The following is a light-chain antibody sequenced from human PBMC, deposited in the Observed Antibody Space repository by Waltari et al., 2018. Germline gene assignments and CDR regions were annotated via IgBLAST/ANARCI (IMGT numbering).Light chain of an antibody. Sequence: EIVLTQSPGTLSLSPGERATLSCRASQSVSSNYLVWYQQKPGQAPRLLIYGASSRATGIPDKFSGSGSGTDFTLTINRLEPEDVAVYYCQQYGRSPLTFGGGTKVEIK. CDR1: QSVSSNY. CDR2: GAS. V-gene: IGKV3-20*01. CDR3: QQYGRSPLT. J-gene: IGKJ4*01.